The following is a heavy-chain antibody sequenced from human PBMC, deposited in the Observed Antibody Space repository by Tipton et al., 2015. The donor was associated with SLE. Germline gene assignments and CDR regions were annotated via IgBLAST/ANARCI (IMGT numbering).Heavy chain of an antibody. J-gene: IGHJ6*03. CDR3: VRAQLPPRHYYYYMDV. Sequence: GLVKPSETLSLTCGVYGGSFSAYYWSWIRQPPGKGLEWIGEINHSGSTNYNPSLKSRVTISVDTSKNQFSLKLSSVTAADTAVYYCVRAQLPPRHYYYYMDVWGKGTTVTVSS. CDR2: INHSGST. D-gene: IGHD1-1*01. CDR1: GGSFSAYY. V-gene: IGHV4-34*01.